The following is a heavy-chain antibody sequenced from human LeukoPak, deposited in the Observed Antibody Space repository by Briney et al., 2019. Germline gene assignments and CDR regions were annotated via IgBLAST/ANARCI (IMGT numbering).Heavy chain of an antibody. J-gene: IGHJ4*02. V-gene: IGHV3-23*01. D-gene: IGHD2-15*01. CDR3: AKGRALEVVAAFNY. Sequence: PGGSLRLSCAASGFTFSSYAMGWVRQAPGKGLEWVSAISGSGANTYYADSVKGRFTISRDSSKNTLYLQMNSLRADDTAVYYCAKGRALEVVAAFNYWGQGTVVTVSS. CDR1: GFTFSSYA. CDR2: ISGSGANT.